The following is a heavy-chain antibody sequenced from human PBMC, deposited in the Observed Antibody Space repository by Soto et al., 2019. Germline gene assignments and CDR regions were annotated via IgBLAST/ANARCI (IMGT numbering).Heavy chain of an antibody. CDR1: GFSLNTNAVG. CDR2: LYWDDDK. CDR3: AHRRVRDSSGENFDS. D-gene: IGHD6-19*01. V-gene: IGHV2-5*02. Sequence: QITLKESGPTLVKPTQTLTLTCTFSGFSLNTNAVGVAWIRQPPGKALEWLALLYWDDDKRYSPSLKSRLTITTVTSKNQVVLTMTNMDPEDTATYYCAHRRVRDSSGENFDSWGQGTLVTVSS. J-gene: IGHJ4*02.